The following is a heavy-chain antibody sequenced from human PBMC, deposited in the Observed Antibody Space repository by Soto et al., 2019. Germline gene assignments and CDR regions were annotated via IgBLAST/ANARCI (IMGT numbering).Heavy chain of an antibody. CDR2: IIPILGIA. CDR3: ARMGNSSSWYYYYYYMDV. V-gene: IGHV1-69*02. D-gene: IGHD6-13*01. CDR1: GGTFSSYT. J-gene: IGHJ6*03. Sequence: GASLKVSCKASGGTFSSYTISWVRQAPGQGLEWMGRIIPILGIANYAQKFQGRVTITADKSTSTAYMELSSLRSEDTAVYYCARMGNSSSWYYYYYYMDVCGKGTTVTVSS.